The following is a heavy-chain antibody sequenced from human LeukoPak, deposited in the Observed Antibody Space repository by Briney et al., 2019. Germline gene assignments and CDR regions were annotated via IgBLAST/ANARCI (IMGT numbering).Heavy chain of an antibody. CDR2: IDSSGDTI. CDR1: GFIVSDSY. CDR3: ARALGYTYAYDY. Sequence: GGSLRLSCAASGFIVSDSYMSWIRQSPRKGLEWISYIDSSGDTIYYADSVMGRFIVSRDNAKNSLYLEMNYLTADDTAVYYCARALGYTYAYDYWGPGTLVTVSP. J-gene: IGHJ4*02. V-gene: IGHV3-11*01. D-gene: IGHD5-18*01.